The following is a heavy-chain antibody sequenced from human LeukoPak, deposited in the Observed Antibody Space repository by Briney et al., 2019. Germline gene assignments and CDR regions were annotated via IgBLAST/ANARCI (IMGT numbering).Heavy chain of an antibody. CDR3: AREGTSGGLNWLDP. CDR2: IYTSGST. D-gene: IGHD3-10*01. CDR1: GGSISSYY. Sequence: SETLSLTCTVSGGSISSYYWSWIRQPAGKGLEWIGRIYTSGSTNYNPSLKSRVTMSVDTSKNQFSLRLSSVNAADTAVYFCAREGTSGGLNWLDPWGQGTLVTVS. V-gene: IGHV4-4*07. J-gene: IGHJ5*02.